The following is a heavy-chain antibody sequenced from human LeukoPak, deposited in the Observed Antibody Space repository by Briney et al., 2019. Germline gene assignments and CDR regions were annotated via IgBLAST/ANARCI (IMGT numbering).Heavy chain of an antibody. CDR2: ISAYNGNT. CDR1: GYTFTSYG. V-gene: IGHV1-18*01. D-gene: IGHD2-15*01. CDR3: ARDVYCSGGSCYDYYYGMDV. J-gene: IGHJ6*02. Sequence: ASVKVSCKASGYTFTSYGISWVRQAPGQGLEWMGWISAYNGNTNYAQKLQGRATMTTDTSTSTAYMELRSLRSDDTAVYYCARDVYCSGGSCYDYYYGMDVWGQGTTVTVSS.